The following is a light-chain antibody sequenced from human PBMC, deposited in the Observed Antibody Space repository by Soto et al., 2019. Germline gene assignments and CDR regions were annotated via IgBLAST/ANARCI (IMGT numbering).Light chain of an antibody. J-gene: IGLJ3*02. Sequence: QSALTQPASVSGSPGQSITISCTGTSSDVGGYVSWYQQHPGKAPKLIIYEVTQRPSGVPDRFSGSKSGNTASLTVSRLQTEDEADYYCSSNAGSNTLRVFGGGTKLTVL. CDR3: SSNAGSNTLRV. CDR1: SSDVGGY. V-gene: IGLV2-8*01. CDR2: EVT.